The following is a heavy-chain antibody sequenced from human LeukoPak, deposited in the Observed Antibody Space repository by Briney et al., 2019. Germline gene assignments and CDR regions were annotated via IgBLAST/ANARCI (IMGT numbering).Heavy chain of an antibody. J-gene: IGHJ4*02. D-gene: IGHD2-2*01. Sequence: PSETLSLTCTVSGGSISSGDYYWSWIRQPPGKGLEWFGYIYYSGSTYYNPSLKSRVTISVDTSKNQFSLKLSSVTAADTAVYYCARVVPAAMEIDYWGQGTLVTVSS. V-gene: IGHV4-30-4*01. CDR3: ARVVPAAMEIDY. CDR2: IYYSGST. CDR1: GGSISSGDYY.